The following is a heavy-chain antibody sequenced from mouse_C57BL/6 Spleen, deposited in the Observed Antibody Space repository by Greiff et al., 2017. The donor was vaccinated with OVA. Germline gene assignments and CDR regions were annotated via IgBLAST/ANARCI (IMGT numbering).Heavy chain of an antibody. Sequence: EVQLQQSGPELVKPGASVKMSCKASGYTFTDYNMHWVKQSHGKSLECIGSLHPHNCGTLYNQKFKGKATLTVNKSSSTAYMELRSLTSEDSAVYYCARSITLDYWGQGTTLTVSS. CDR1: GYTFTDYN. V-gene: IGHV1-22*01. CDR3: ARSITLDY. D-gene: IGHD1-2*01. CDR2: LHPHNCGT. J-gene: IGHJ2*01.